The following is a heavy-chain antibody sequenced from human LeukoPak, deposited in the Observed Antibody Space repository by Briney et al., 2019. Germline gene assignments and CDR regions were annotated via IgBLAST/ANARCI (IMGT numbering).Heavy chain of an antibody. V-gene: IGHV4-59*01. Sequence: SETLSLTCTVSGGSISGFYCSWIRQPPGKGLEWVGYIFYSGSTNYNPSLKSRVTMSVDTSKNQFSLKLNSVTAADTAVYYCARGGSGSWKYYFDYWGQGTLVTVSS. CDR2: IFYSGST. J-gene: IGHJ4*02. D-gene: IGHD6-13*01. CDR1: GGSISGFY. CDR3: ARGGSGSWKYYFDY.